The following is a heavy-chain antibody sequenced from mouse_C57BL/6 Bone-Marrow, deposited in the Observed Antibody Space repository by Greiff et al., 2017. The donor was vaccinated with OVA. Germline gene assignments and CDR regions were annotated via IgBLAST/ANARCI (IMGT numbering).Heavy chain of an antibody. CDR2: INPSSGYT. CDR1: GYTFTSYT. CDR3: SREDGNCFAY. Sequence: VQLQQSGAELARPGASVKMSCKASGYTFTSYTMHWVKQRPGQGLEWIGYINPSSGYTKYNQKFKDKATLTADKSSSTAYMQLSSLTSEDSAVDYCSREDGNCFAYWGQGTLVTVSA. J-gene: IGHJ3*01. D-gene: IGHD2-1*01. V-gene: IGHV1-4*01.